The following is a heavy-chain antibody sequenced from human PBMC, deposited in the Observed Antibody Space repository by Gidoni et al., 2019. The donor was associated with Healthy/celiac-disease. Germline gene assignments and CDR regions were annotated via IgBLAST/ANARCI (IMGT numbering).Heavy chain of an antibody. CDR2: INHSGST. J-gene: IGHJ6*02. CDR3: ASIGSSSSDYYYYGMDV. D-gene: IGHD6-6*01. Sequence: QVQLQQWGAGLLKPSETLSLTCAVYGGSFSGYYWSWIRQPPGKGLEWIGEINHSGSTNYNPSLKSRVTISVDTSKNQFSLKLSSVTAADTAVYYCASIGSSSSDYYYYGMDVWGQGTTVTVSS. V-gene: IGHV4-34*01. CDR1: GGSFSGYY.